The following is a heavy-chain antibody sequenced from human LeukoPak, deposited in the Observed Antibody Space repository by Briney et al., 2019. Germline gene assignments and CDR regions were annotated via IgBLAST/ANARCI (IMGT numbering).Heavy chain of an antibody. Sequence: ASVKVSCKTSGYTFVTFYVAWVRQAPGQGLEWMGRIIPILGIANYAQKFQGRVTITADKSTSTAYMELSSLRSEDTAVYYCARGRKILGYCSSTSCYSEVDIWGQGTMVTVSS. V-gene: IGHV1-69*04. J-gene: IGHJ3*02. CDR2: IIPILGIA. CDR3: ARGRKILGYCSSTSCYSEVDI. CDR1: GYTFVTFY. D-gene: IGHD2-2*01.